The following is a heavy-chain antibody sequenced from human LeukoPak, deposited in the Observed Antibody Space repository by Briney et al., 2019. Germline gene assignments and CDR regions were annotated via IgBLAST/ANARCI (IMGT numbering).Heavy chain of an antibody. V-gene: IGHV3-48*01. CDR2: ISSSSSTI. J-gene: IGHJ4*02. CDR1: GFTFSSYS. D-gene: IGHD4-17*01. CDR3: ARDYGDYVADPLDY. Sequence: PGGSLRLSCAASGFTFSSYSMNWVRQAPGKGLEWVSYISSSSSTIYYADSVKGRFTISRDNAKNSLYLQMNSLRAEDTAVYYCARDYGDYVADPLDYWGPGTLVTVSS.